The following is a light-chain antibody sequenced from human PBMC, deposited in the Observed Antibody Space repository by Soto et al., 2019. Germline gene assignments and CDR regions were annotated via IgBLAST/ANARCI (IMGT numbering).Light chain of an antibody. CDR3: QQSYSTPIT. J-gene: IGKJ5*01. CDR1: QSINNW. CDR2: KAS. Sequence: DVQMTQSPSTLSASVGDRLTITCRASQSINNWLAWYQQRPGKXPKXXIYKASTLETGVPSRFSGSGSGTDFTITINSLQPEDCETYSCQQSYSTPITFGQGTRLEIK. V-gene: IGKV1-5*03.